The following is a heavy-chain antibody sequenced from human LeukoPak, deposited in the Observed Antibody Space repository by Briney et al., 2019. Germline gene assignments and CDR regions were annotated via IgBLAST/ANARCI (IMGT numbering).Heavy chain of an antibody. CDR3: ASLSGSYQNWFDP. J-gene: IGHJ5*02. D-gene: IGHD1-26*01. Sequence: SVKVSCKASGGTFSSYAVSWVRQAPGQGLEWMGRIIPILGIANYAQKFQSRVTITADKSTSTAYMELSSLRSEDTAVYYCASLSGSYQNWFDPWGQGTLVTVSS. CDR1: GGTFSSYA. CDR2: IIPILGIA. V-gene: IGHV1-69*04.